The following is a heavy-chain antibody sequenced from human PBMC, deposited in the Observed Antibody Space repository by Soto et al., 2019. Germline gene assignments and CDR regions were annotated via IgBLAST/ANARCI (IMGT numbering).Heavy chain of an antibody. D-gene: IGHD3-3*01. J-gene: IGHJ3*02. CDR2: ISYDGSNK. V-gene: IGHV3-30*02. Sequence: QGQLVESGGGVVQPGRSLRLSCIGSGVSFSNHAMHWVRQAPGKGLEWVAYISYDGSNKAYADSVQGRFTISRDNSKNMVTVEINKLRVEDSGVFHFAKEGRSYDNFWSGSVGSFDIWGRGTAVTVSS. CDR3: AKEGRSYDNFWSGSVGSFDI. CDR1: GVSFSNHA.